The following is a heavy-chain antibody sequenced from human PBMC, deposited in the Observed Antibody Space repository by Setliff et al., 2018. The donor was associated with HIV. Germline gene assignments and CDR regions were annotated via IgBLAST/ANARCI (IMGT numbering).Heavy chain of an antibody. V-gene: IGHV4-4*09. CDR3: ARSPLYGSSDYHIES. CDR2: IFSNVTT. D-gene: IGHD6-19*01. Sequence: SLTCTVSGDSIDDFYWSWIRQPPGQGLEWIGYIFSNVTTNYSPSLKSRVTMSIDRSKSQFLLNLTSVNASDTAIYYCARSPLYGSSDYHIESWGQGTPVTVSS. J-gene: IGHJ4*02. CDR1: GDSIDDFY.